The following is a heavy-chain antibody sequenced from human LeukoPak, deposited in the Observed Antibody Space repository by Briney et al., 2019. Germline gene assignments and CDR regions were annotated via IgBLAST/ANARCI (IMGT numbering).Heavy chain of an antibody. V-gene: IGHV4-34*01. J-gene: IGHJ3*02. CDR2: INHSGST. CDR3: ARKATTGPTKAAFDI. Sequence: SETLSLTCAVYGGSFSGYYRSWIRQPPGKGLEWIGEINHSGSTNYNPSLKSRVTMSVDTSKNQFSLKLSSVTAVDTAVYYCARKATTGPTKAAFDIWGQGTMVTVSS. CDR1: GGSFSGYY. D-gene: IGHD4-17*01.